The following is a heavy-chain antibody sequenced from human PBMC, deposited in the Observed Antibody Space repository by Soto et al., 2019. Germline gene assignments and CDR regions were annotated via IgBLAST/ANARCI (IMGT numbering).Heavy chain of an antibody. Sequence: SLRLSCAASGFTYSDYYMTWIRQAPGKGLEWVSLISSNGITKYYADSLKGRFTISRDNAKNSLYLQMNSLRVEDTAVYYCARDGRRIGEFQSDYWGQGTLVTVSS. V-gene: IGHV3-11*01. CDR1: GFTYSDYY. CDR2: ISSNGITK. CDR3: ARDGRRIGEFQSDY. D-gene: IGHD3-10*01. J-gene: IGHJ4*02.